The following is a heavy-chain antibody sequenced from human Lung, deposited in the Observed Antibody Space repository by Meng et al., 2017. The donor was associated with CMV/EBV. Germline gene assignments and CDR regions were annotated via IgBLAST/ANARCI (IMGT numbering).Heavy chain of an antibody. Sequence: GESLKISCAASGFSSSDNGMHWVRQAPGKGLEWLAVTFYDGFNKYYAESVRARFTISRDNSENTIHLQMNNLRVEATAVYYCSKGAGSVGSIRFDSWDQGALVTVSS. J-gene: IGHJ4*02. CDR3: SKGAGSVGSIRFDS. CDR2: TFYDGFNK. D-gene: IGHD1-26*01. V-gene: IGHV3-33*03. CDR1: GFSSSDNG.